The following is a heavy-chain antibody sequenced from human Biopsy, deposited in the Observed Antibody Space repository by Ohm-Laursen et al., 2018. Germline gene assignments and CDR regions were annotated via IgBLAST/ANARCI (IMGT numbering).Heavy chain of an antibody. CDR2: VYNGGIT. CDR3: ARTPRDSFWSGSYKRGLWFDP. CDR1: GGSIISYY. Sequence: SDTLSLTFSVSGGSIISYYWTWIWQPPGQGLEWIGHVYNGGITNSNPSLKSRVTISKDTSKNQFSLQVNSVTAADTAVYYCARTPRDSFWSGSYKRGLWFDPWGQGTLVIVSS. J-gene: IGHJ5*02. D-gene: IGHD3-3*01. V-gene: IGHV4-59*07.